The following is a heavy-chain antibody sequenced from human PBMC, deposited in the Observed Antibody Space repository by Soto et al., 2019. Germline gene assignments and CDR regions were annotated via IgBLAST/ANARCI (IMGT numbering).Heavy chain of an antibody. J-gene: IGHJ4*02. CDR2: INHSGST. D-gene: IGHD5-18*01. V-gene: IGHV4-34*01. Sequence: QVQLQQWGAGLLKPSETLSLTCAVYGGSFSGYYWSWIRQPPGKGLEWSGEINHSGSTDSNPSLTSRVTISVDPSKNKSALKLRSVTAADTGVYFCASRGYSYGHLIPKRKAIDYLGEGTLVAVSS. CDR1: GGSFSGYY. CDR3: ASRGYSYGHLIPKRKAIDY.